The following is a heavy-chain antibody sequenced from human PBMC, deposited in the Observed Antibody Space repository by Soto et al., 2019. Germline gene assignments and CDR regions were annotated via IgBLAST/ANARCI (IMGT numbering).Heavy chain of an antibody. V-gene: IGHV4-31*03. CDR3: ARESKYDTSGYPPWFAP. D-gene: IGHD3-22*01. CDR2: IYYSGST. Sequence: QVQLQESGPGLVKPSQTLSLTCTVSVASISSGGYYWSWIRQHPGEGLEWIGYIYYSGSTSYNPSLKSRFTISVDTSKNQFSLKLSSVTDADPAVYYCARESKYDTSGYPPWFAPWGQGTLVTVSS. CDR1: VASISSGGYY. J-gene: IGHJ5*02.